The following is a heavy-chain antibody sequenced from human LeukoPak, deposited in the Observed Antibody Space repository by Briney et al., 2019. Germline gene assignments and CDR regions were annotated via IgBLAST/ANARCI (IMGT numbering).Heavy chain of an antibody. CDR2: ISSDGSST. J-gene: IGHJ5*02. V-gene: IGHV3-74*01. D-gene: IGHD6-13*01. CDR1: GFTFSNYW. CDR3: ARAILGAAAP. Sequence: GGSLRLSCAASGFTFSNYWMYWVRQAPGKGLVWVSRISSDGSSTTYADSVKGRFTMSRDNAKNTLYPQMNSLRAEDTAVYYCARAILGAAAPWGQGTLVTVSS.